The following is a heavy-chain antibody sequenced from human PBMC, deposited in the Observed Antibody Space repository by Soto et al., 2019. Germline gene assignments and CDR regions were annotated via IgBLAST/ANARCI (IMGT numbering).Heavy chain of an antibody. D-gene: IGHD2-8*01. CDR3: AALGVNFDH. Sequence: SVKVSCKASGFTFTSSAVQWVRQARGQRLEWIGWIGVGSGNRHYAQKFQERVTITRDMSTNTACMELSSLRSEDTAVYYCAALGVNFDHWGQGTLVTVSS. CDR1: GFTFTSSA. J-gene: IGHJ4*02. CDR2: IGVGSGNR. V-gene: IGHV1-58*01.